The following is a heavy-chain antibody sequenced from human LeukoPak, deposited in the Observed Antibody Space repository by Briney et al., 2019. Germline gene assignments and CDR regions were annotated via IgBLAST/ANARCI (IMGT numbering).Heavy chain of an antibody. Sequence: SETLSLTCTVSGASISTYSWSWIRQPPGKGLESIGYIYYSGSTNYNPSLKSRVTMSVDTSKNQFSLKLSSVTAADTAVYYCAIMNTVWNAFDIWGQGTMVTVSS. J-gene: IGHJ3*02. CDR1: GASISTYS. D-gene: IGHD1-1*01. CDR3: AIMNTVWNAFDI. V-gene: IGHV4-59*01. CDR2: IYYSGST.